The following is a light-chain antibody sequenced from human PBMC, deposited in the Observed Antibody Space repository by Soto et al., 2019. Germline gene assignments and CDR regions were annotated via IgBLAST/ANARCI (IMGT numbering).Light chain of an antibody. CDR2: DVS. J-gene: IGLJ1*01. Sequence: QSVLTQPPSVSGAPGQSVTISCTGTSSDVGGYNYVSWYQQHPGKAPKLIIYDVSERPSGVPDRFSGSKSGNTASLTISGLQAEDEADYYCCSYAGSYTYVFGTGTKLTVL. CDR1: SSDVGGYNY. V-gene: IGLV2-11*01. CDR3: CSYAGSYTYV.